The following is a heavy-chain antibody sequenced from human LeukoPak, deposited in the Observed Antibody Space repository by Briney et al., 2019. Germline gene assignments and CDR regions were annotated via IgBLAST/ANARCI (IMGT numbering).Heavy chain of an antibody. CDR1: GYTFTGYY. CDR3: ARVSSFGEINYYYYGMDV. Sequence: GSAKVSCKASGYTFTGYYIHWVPHTPGQGREWMGWINPNSGGTNYAQNFQGRVTMTRDTSISTAYMELSRLRSDDTAVYYCARVSSFGEINYYYYGMDVWGQGTTVTVSS. V-gene: IGHV1-2*02. D-gene: IGHD3-10*01. CDR2: INPNSGGT. J-gene: IGHJ6*02.